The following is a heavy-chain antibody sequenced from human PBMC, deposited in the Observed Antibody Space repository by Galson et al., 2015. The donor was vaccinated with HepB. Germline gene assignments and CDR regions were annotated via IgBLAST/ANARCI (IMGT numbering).Heavy chain of an antibody. V-gene: IGHV3-30-3*01. CDR1: GFTLSNYA. CDR3: ARDHCSSSICYMAYYFDY. CDR2: ISYDGLNE. J-gene: IGHJ4*02. D-gene: IGHD2-2*02. Sequence: SLRLSCAASGFTLSNYAVHWVRQAPGKGLEWVAVISYDGLNEYYADSVQGRFTISRDNSKNTLYLQMNSLRPEDTAVYYCARDHCSSSICYMAYYFDYWGQGTLVAVSS.